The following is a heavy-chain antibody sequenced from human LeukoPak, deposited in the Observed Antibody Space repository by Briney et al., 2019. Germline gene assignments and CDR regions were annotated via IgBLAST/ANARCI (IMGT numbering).Heavy chain of an antibody. V-gene: IGHV4-4*07. D-gene: IGHD3-22*01. CDR1: GGSISSYY. CDR3: AREPFYYDSTLLDAFDI. Sequence: SETLPLTCTVSGGSISSYYWNWIRQPAGKGLEWIGRIYTSVSTNYNPSLKSRVTISVDKSKNQFSLKLSSVTAADTAVYYCAREPFYYDSTLLDAFDIWGQGTMVTVSS. J-gene: IGHJ3*02. CDR2: IYTSVST.